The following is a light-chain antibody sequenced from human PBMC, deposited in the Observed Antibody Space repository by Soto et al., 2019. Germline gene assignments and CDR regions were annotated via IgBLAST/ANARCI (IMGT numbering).Light chain of an antibody. J-gene: IGKJ4*01. CDR2: WAS. CDR1: QRVLYSSNNQNY. V-gene: IGKV4-1*01. Sequence: DIVMTQSPDSLAVSLGERATINCKSSQRVLYSSNNQNYFGWYQQKPGQPPKLLINWASTRVSGVPDRFSGSGSDTDFTLTISSLQAEDVAIYYCQQFYGIPLTFGGGTKVEIK. CDR3: QQFYGIPLT.